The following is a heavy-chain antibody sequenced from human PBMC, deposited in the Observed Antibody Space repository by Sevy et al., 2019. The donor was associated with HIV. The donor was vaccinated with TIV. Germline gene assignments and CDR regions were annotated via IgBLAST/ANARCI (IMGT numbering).Heavy chain of an antibody. V-gene: IGHV3-30-3*02. CDR3: ALERLSSDVAEYFQN. Sequence: GGSLRLSCVASQFNFDTYAIHWVRQAPGKGLEWVATISYDGSNKHYADSVKGRFTISRDNFKNSLSLQMNSLRAEDTAMYYCALERLSSDVAEYFQNWGQGTLVTVSS. J-gene: IGHJ1*01. CDR2: ISYDGSNK. D-gene: IGHD1-1*01. CDR1: QFNFDTYA.